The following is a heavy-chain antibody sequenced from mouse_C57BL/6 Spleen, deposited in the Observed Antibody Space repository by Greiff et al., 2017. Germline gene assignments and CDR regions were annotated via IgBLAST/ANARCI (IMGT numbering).Heavy chain of an antibody. CDR2: IDPENGDT. CDR3: TQAPTMVTRRGGYFDD. D-gene: IGHD2-9*01. CDR1: GFNIKDDY. V-gene: IGHV14-4*01. Sequence: EVQLQQSGAELVRPGASVKLSCTASGFNIKDDYMHWVKQRPEQGLEWIGWIDPENGDTEYASKFQGKAPITADTSSNTAYLQLSSLTSEDTAVYYCTQAPTMVTRRGGYFDDWGQGTTLTVSS. J-gene: IGHJ2*01.